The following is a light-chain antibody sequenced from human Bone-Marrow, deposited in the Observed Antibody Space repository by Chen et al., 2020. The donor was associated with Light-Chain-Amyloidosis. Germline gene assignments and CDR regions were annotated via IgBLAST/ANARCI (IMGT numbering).Light chain of an antibody. CDR2: EDD. J-gene: IGLJ3*02. V-gene: IGLV6-57*01. CDR1: SGSIATNY. CDR3: QSYQGSSQRV. Sequence: NFMLTQPHSVSESPGKTVIISCTRSSGSIATNYVHGCQQRPGSSPTTVIYEDDQRPSGVPDRFSGSIDRSSNSASLTISGLKTEEEADYCCQSYQGSSQRVFGGGTKLTVL.